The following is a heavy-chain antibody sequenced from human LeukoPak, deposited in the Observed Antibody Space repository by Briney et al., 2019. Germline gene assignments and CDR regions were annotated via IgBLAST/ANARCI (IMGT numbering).Heavy chain of an antibody. D-gene: IGHD5-18*01. Sequence: GGSLRLSCAASGFTFSSYAMSWVRQAPGKGLEWVSAISGSGGSTYYADSVKGRFTISRDNSKNTLYLQMNSLRAEDTAVYYCAKYGRGYSYGLPVDYWGQGTLVTVSS. V-gene: IGHV3-23*01. CDR3: AKYGRGYSYGLPVDY. CDR2: ISGSGGST. CDR1: GFTFSSYA. J-gene: IGHJ4*02.